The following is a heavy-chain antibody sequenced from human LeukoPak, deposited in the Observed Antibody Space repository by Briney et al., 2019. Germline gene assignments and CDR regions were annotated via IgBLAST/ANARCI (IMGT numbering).Heavy chain of an antibody. CDR1: GGSVSSGRYY. D-gene: IGHD2-2*01. CDR2: IYYSGST. V-gene: IGHV4-61*01. CDR3: ARDPGPAVMTSYWYFDP. Sequence: SETLSLTCTVSGGSVSSGRYYWSWIRQPPGKGLEWIGYIYYSGSTNYNPSLKSRVTISVDTSKNQFSLKLSSVTAADTAVYYCARDPGPAVMTSYWYFDPWGRGTLVTVSS. J-gene: IGHJ2*01.